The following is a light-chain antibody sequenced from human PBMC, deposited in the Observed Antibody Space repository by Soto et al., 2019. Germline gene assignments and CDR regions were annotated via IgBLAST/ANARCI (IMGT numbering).Light chain of an antibody. CDR3: QQYGDFPSLT. J-gene: IGKJ4*01. CDR2: DAS. CDR1: QSVSSK. Sequence: EIVMTQSPATLSESPGERATLSCRASQSVSSKLAWYQQKPGRAPRVLIYDASTRATGIPARFSGSGSGTEFTLTISSLQSEDFALYYCQQYGDFPSLTFGGGTKVEIK. V-gene: IGKV3-15*01.